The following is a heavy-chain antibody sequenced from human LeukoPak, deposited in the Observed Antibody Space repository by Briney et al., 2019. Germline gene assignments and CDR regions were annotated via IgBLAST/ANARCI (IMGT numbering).Heavy chain of an antibody. CDR2: ISGSDSST. Sequence: GGSLRLSCAASGFTFSSYAMSWVRQAPGRGLEWVSTISGSDSSTYYADSVKGRFTISRDNSKNKLYLQMKTLRAEDTALHYCATSYCGGTCYSTFAYWGQGTLVTVSS. CDR3: ATSYCGGTCYSTFAY. D-gene: IGHD2-21*02. V-gene: IGHV3-23*01. CDR1: GFTFSSYA. J-gene: IGHJ4*02.